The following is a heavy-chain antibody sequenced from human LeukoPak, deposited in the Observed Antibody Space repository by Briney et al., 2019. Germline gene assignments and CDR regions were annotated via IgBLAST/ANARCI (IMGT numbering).Heavy chain of an antibody. D-gene: IGHD5-24*01. Sequence: SETLSLTCTVSGYSISSGYYWGWIRQPPGKGLEWIGSIYHSGSTYYNPSLKSRVTISVDTSKNQFSLKLSSVTAADTAVYYCARVDGVEMATISLDPWGQGTLVIVSS. V-gene: IGHV4-38-2*02. CDR2: IYHSGST. CDR3: ARVDGVEMATISLDP. CDR1: GYSISSGYY. J-gene: IGHJ5*02.